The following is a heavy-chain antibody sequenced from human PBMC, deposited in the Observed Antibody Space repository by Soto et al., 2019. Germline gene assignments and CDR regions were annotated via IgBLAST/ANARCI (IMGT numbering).Heavy chain of an antibody. V-gene: IGHV4-30-4*01. J-gene: IGHJ5*02. CDR1: AASISSGDYY. CDR3: VSALGSRFLEWPRFDP. CDR2: VSYSGST. Sequence: SQTLSLTCTLSAASISSGDYYWTWLRQSPGKGLEWIGHVSYSGSTSSNPSLKSRITISVDTSKNQLSLKLNSVTPAVTAVYYCVSALGSRFLEWPRFDPWGQGTLVTVSS. D-gene: IGHD3-3*01.